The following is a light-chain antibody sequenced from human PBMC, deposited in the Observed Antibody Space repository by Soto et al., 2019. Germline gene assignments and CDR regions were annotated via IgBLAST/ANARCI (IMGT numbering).Light chain of an antibody. J-gene: IGKJ1*01. CDR3: QQYGSAPQT. V-gene: IGKV3-20*01. CDR2: GAS. Sequence: VLTQSPGTLSLYPGERATLSCRASQSVSSSYLAWYQQKPGQAPRLLIYGASSRATGIPDRFSGSGSGTDFTLTISRLEPEDFAVYYCQQYGSAPQTFGQGTKVDIK. CDR1: QSVSSSY.